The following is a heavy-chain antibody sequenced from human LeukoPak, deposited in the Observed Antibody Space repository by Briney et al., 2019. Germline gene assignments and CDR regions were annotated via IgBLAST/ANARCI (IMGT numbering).Heavy chain of an antibody. V-gene: IGHV3-48*03. CDR2: ISSSGSIK. CDR1: GFRFSNYE. D-gene: IGHD6-6*01. J-gene: IGHJ4*02. Sequence: GGSLRLSCAASGFRFSNYEMNWVRQAPGKGLEWVSYISSSGSIKYSADAVRGRFTISRDNAKNSLYLQMNSLRAEDTATYYCSAQYSSSSVVDYWGQGTLVTVSS. CDR3: SAQYSSSSVVDY.